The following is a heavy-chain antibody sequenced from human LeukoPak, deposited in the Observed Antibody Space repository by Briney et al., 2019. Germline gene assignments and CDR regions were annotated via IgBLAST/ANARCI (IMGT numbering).Heavy chain of an antibody. Sequence: GGSLRLSCAASGFTFSDYYMSWIRQAPGKGLEWVSYISSSGTNIDYADSVKGRFTISRDNAKNSLYLQMNSLRAEDTAVYYCARDIAAAGFDYWGQGTLVTASS. D-gene: IGHD6-13*01. V-gene: IGHV3-11*04. CDR3: ARDIAAAGFDY. CDR1: GFTFSDYY. J-gene: IGHJ4*02. CDR2: ISSSGTNI.